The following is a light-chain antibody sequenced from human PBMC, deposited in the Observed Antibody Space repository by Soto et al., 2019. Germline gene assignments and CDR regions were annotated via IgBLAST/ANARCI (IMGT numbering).Light chain of an antibody. CDR1: SSDVGGYNY. CDR2: EVS. Sequence: QSVLTQPASVSGSLGQSITISCTGTSSDVGGYNYVSWYQQHPGKAPKLMIYEVSNRPSGLSNRFSASKSGNTASLTISGLQAEDEADYYCSSYTTTNTYVFGTGTKLTVL. J-gene: IGLJ1*01. V-gene: IGLV2-14*01. CDR3: SSYTTTNTYV.